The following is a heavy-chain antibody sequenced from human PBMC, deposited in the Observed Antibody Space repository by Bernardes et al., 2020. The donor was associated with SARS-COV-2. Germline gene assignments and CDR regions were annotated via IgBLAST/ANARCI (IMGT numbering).Heavy chain of an antibody. CDR1: GFTFNTYG. Sequence: GGSLRLSCAASGFTFNTYGMHWVRRAPDKGLEWVAVIWYDGSTKYYADSVKGRFTISRDNSKNILYLQMNSLRVEDTAVYYCVRRFCAVSSACGNFYGMGVWPGDHGHRLL. CDR3: VRRFCAVSSACGNFYGMGV. CDR2: IWYDGSTK. J-gene: IGHJ6*02. V-gene: IGHV3-33*01. D-gene: IGHD2-21*01.